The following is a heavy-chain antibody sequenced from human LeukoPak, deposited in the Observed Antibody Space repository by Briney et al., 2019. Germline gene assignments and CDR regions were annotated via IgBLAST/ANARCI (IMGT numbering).Heavy chain of an antibody. V-gene: IGHV4-39*07. Sequence: PSETLSLTCTVSGGSISSSSYYWGWIRQPPGKGLEWIGSIYYSGSTYYNPSLKSRVTISVDTSKNQFSLKLSSVTAADTAVYYCARDGIAVAPTPYYFDYWGQGTLVTVSS. J-gene: IGHJ4*02. CDR1: GGSISSSSYY. CDR3: ARDGIAVAPTPYYFDY. D-gene: IGHD6-19*01. CDR2: IYYSGST.